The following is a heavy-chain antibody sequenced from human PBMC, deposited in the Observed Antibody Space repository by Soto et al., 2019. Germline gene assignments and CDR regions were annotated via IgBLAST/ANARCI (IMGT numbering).Heavy chain of an antibody. V-gene: IGHV3-74*01. CDR1: GFTFSSNW. CDR2: IDNDGSSR. Sequence: EVQLVESGGGLVQPGGSLRLSCAASGFTFSSNWMHWVRQGPGKGLVWVSRIDNDGSSRDYAASVKGRFTISRDNAKNTLYLEMSSLRAEDTAVYDCATGSGWYSTDYWGQGTLVTV. CDR3: ATGSGWYSTDY. J-gene: IGHJ4*02. D-gene: IGHD6-19*01.